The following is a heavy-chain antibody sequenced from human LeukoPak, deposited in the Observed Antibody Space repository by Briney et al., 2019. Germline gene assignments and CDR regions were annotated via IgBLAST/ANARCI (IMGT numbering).Heavy chain of an antibody. J-gene: IGHJ6*03. D-gene: IGHD6-13*01. CDR3: ARGKIEQPGEGHARAYYYYMDV. CDR2: INPNSGGT. CDR1: EYTFTSYY. Sequence: ASVKVSCKASEYTFTSYYMHWVRQAPGQGLEWMGWINPNSGGTNYAQKFQGRVTMTRDTSISTAYMELSRLRSDDTAVYYCARGKIEQPGEGHARAYYYYMDVWGKGTTVTVSS. V-gene: IGHV1-2*02.